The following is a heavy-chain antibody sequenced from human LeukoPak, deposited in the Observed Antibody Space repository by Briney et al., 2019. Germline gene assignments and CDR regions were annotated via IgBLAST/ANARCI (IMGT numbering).Heavy chain of an antibody. J-gene: IGHJ4*02. CDR1: GFTFSSYA. CDR2: ISGSGGST. V-gene: IGHV3-23*01. D-gene: IGHD3-9*01. Sequence: GGSLRLSCAASGFTFSSYAMSWVRQAPGKGLEWVSAISGSGGSTYYADSVKGRFTISRDNSKNTLYPQMNSLRAEDTAVYYCAKGPNRYFDWSNYWGQGTLVTVSS. CDR3: AKGPNRYFDWSNY.